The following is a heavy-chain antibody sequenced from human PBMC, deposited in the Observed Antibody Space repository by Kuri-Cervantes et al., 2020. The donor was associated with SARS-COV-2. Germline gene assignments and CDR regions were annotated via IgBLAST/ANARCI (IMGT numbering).Heavy chain of an antibody. J-gene: IGHJ5*02. CDR1: GGSISSSSYY. D-gene: IGHD6-6*01. CDR2: IYYSGST. V-gene: IGHV4-39*01. CDR3: ARNRPESAARYSSSARKTSNWFDP. Sequence: SETLSLTCTVSGGSISSSSYYWGWIRQPPGKGLEWIGSIYYSGSTYYNPSLKSRVTISVDTSKNQFSLKLSSVTAADTAVYYCARNRPESAARYSSSARKTSNWFDPWGQGTLVTVSS.